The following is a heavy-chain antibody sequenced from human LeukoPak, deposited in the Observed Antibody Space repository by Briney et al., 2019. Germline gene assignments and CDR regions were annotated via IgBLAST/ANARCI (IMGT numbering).Heavy chain of an antibody. D-gene: IGHD6-19*01. Sequence: GGSLRLSCAASGFTFNSYAMTWVRQAPGKGLEWVSAISGSGGSTYYADSVKGRFTISRDNSKNTLYLQMNSLRAEDTAVYYCAKELSSGWYSELDYWGQGTLVTVSS. J-gene: IGHJ4*02. CDR2: ISGSGGST. V-gene: IGHV3-23*01. CDR3: AKELSSGWYSELDY. CDR1: GFTFNSYA.